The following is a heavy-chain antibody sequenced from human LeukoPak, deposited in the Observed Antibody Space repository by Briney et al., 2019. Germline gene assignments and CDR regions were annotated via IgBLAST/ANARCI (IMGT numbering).Heavy chain of an antibody. V-gene: IGHV3-21*01. CDR1: GFLFKLFA. CDR3: ARASTDGVSDFDY. CDR2: ISSSSSYI. Sequence: GGSLRLSCVGSGFLFKLFAVGWVRQAPGKGLEWVSSISSSSSYIYYADSVKGRFTISRDNAKNSLYLQMNSLRAEDTAVYYCARASTDGVSDFDYWGQGTLVTVSS. J-gene: IGHJ4*02. D-gene: IGHD3-3*01.